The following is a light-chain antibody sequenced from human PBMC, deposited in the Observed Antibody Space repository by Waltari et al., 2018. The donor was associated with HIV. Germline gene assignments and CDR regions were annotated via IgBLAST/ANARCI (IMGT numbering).Light chain of an antibody. CDR2: KAS. Sequence: DIQMTQSPSILSASVGDRVTITGRASQTIKNWLAWYQQKPGKAPKLLIYKASNLESGVPSRFSGSGSGTEFTLTINSLQPDDFATYYCQQYNRYYTFGQGTKLEIK. J-gene: IGKJ2*01. CDR1: QTIKNW. V-gene: IGKV1-5*03. CDR3: QQYNRYYT.